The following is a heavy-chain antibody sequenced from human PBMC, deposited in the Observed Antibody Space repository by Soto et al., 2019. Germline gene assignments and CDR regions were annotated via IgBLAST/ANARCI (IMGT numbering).Heavy chain of an antibody. J-gene: IGHJ4*02. CDR1: GFTFSHYA. V-gene: IGHV3-30*18. CDR3: AKDGSPDFDY. D-gene: IGHD1-26*01. Sequence: QVQLVESGGGVVQPGRSLRLSCAASGFTFSHYAMHWVRQAPGKGLEWVALMSYEGSNEYYADSVKGRFTISRDNSKNLLYLLMNSLSAEYTAVYYCAKDGSPDFDYWGQGTLVTVSS. CDR2: MSYEGSNE.